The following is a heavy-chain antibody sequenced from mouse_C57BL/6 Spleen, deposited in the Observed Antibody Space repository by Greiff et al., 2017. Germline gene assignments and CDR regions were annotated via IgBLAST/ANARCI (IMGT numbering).Heavy chain of an antibody. D-gene: IGHD1-1*01. J-gene: IGHJ1*03. Sequence: QVQLQQPGAELVMPGASVKLSCKASGYTFTSYWMHWVKQRPGQGLEWIGEIDPSDSYTNYNQKFKGKSTLTVDKSSSPAYMQLSCLTSEDSAVYYCARRVDGSLHWYCDVWGTGTTVTVSS. CDR3: ARRVDGSLHWYCDV. CDR1: GYTFTSYW. CDR2: IDPSDSYT. V-gene: IGHV1-69*01.